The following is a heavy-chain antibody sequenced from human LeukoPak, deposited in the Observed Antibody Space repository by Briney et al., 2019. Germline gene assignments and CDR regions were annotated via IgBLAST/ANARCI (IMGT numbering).Heavy chain of an antibody. CDR1: GYTFTGYY. CDR3: ARDFHQFRGVIITRWFDP. Sequence: GASVKVSCKASGYTFTGYYMHWVRQAPGQGLEWMGWINPNSGGTNYAQKFQGRVTMTRDTSISTAYMELSRLRSDDTAVYYCARDFHQFRGVIITRWFDPWGQGTLVTVSS. CDR2: INPNSGGT. D-gene: IGHD3-10*01. V-gene: IGHV1-2*02. J-gene: IGHJ5*02.